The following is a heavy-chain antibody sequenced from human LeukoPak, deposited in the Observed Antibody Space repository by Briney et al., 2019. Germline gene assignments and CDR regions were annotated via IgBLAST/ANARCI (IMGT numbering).Heavy chain of an antibody. Sequence: SCAASGFTFSSYAISWVRQAPGQGLEWMGGIIPIFGTANYAQKFQGRVTITADKSTSTAYMELSSLRSEDTAVYYCARELTYYDILTGYRAIYYFDYWGQGTLVTVSS. V-gene: IGHV1-69*06. J-gene: IGHJ4*02. D-gene: IGHD3-9*01. CDR1: GFTFSSYA. CDR3: ARELTYYDILTGYRAIYYFDY. CDR2: IIPIFGTA.